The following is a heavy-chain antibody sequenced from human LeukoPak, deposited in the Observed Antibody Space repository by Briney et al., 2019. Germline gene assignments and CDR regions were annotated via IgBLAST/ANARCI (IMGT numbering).Heavy chain of an antibody. J-gene: IGHJ2*01. CDR2: IYYSGST. V-gene: IGHV4-61*08. CDR1: GGSISSGGYY. Sequence: SETLSLTCTVSGGSISSGGYYWSWIRQHPGKGLEWIGYIYYSGSTNYNPSLKSRVTMSVDTSKNQVSLNLYSVTAADTAVYYCARDASWNWYCGLWGRGTLVTVSS. CDR3: ARDASWNWYCGL.